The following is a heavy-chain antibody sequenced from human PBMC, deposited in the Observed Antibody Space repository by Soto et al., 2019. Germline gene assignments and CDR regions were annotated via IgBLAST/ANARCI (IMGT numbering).Heavy chain of an antibody. J-gene: IGHJ4*02. D-gene: IGHD4-17*01. Sequence: LSLTCTVSGGSVTNSSYDWGWSGRSPGKGLDWIGSVDYRGRSYSKSSVKSRVTISVDTSKNRFSLSLNSVTASDTAVYFCLSQRTTVPTQAYFDYWGPGALVTVSS. V-gene: IGHV4-39*01. CDR1: GGSVTNSSYD. CDR3: LSQRTTVPTQAYFDY. CDR2: VDYRGRS.